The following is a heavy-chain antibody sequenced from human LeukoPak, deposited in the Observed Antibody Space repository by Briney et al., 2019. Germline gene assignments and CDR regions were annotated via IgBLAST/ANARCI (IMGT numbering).Heavy chain of an antibody. CDR3: AIYSSVWRRFDY. CDR1: GYTFTGYY. Sequence: ASVKVSCKASGYTFTGYYMHWVRQAPGQGLEWMGWINPNSGGTNYAQNFLGRVSITRDTSISTAYMELSRLRSDDTAVYYCAIYSSVWRRFDYWGQGTLVTVSS. J-gene: IGHJ4*02. V-gene: IGHV1-2*02. CDR2: INPNSGGT. D-gene: IGHD6-19*01.